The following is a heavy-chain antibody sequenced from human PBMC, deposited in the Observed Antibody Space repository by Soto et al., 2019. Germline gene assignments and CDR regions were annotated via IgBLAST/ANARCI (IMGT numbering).Heavy chain of an antibody. Sequence: QVQLQESGPGLVKPSETLSLTCTVSGGSISSGDYYWGWIRQPPGGGLEWIAYIHSSGHPKTNPSIMSRVTTSVGTSRTLASMSLRSVTAADTAVYYCASDFFSERTRSDDGFVSWCQGTIASVSS. J-gene: IGHJ4*03. CDR3: ASDFFSERTRSDDGFVS. V-gene: IGHV4-61*03. CDR2: IHSSGHP. CDR1: GGSISSGDYY. D-gene: IGHD1-26*01.